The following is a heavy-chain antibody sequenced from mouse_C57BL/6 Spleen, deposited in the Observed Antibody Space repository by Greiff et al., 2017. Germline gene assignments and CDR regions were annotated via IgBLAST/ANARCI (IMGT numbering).Heavy chain of an antibody. J-gene: IGHJ2*01. Sequence: VQLQQSGPVLARPGASVKMSCKTSGYTFTSYWMHWVKQRPGQGLEWIGAIYPGNSDTSYNQKFKGKAKLTAVTSASTAYMELSSLTNEDSAVYYCTRGIYYDYDERYFDYWGQGTTLTVSS. CDR2: IYPGNSDT. D-gene: IGHD2-4*01. CDR3: TRGIYYDYDERYFDY. CDR1: GYTFTSYW. V-gene: IGHV1-5*01.